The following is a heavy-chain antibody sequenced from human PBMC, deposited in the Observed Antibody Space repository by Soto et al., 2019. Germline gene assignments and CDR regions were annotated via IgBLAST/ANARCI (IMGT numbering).Heavy chain of an antibody. CDR2: IYYSGST. CDR3: ARAEIAAAAAFDI. CDR1: GGSISSGGYY. Sequence: SYTLSLTCTVSGGSISSGGYYWSWIRKHPGKGLEWIGYIYYSGSTYYNPSPKSRVTISVDTSKNQFSLKLSSVTAADTAVYYCARAEIAAAAAFDIWGQGTMVTVSS. J-gene: IGHJ3*02. D-gene: IGHD6-13*01. V-gene: IGHV4-31*03.